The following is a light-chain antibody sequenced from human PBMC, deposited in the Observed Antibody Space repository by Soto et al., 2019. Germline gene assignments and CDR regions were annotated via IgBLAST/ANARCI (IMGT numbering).Light chain of an antibody. J-gene: IGLJ1*01. CDR1: SSNIGGNS. CDR3: GSWDSSMSAYV. V-gene: IGLV1-51*01. Sequence: QSVLTQPPSVSAAPGQKVTISCSGSSSNIGGNSVSWYQQLPGTAPKLLIYDDNKRPSGIPDRFSGSKSGTSATLDITGFQTGDEADHYCGSWDSSMSAYVFATETKVTVL. CDR2: DDN.